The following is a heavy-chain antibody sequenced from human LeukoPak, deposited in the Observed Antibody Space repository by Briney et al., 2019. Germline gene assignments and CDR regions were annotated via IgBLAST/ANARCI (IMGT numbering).Heavy chain of an antibody. CDR1: GFTFSNYR. CDR3: AREGDILTGTQAFDY. CDR2: MWHDGTNK. Sequence: GGSLRLSCAASGFTFSNYRMHWVRQAPGKGLEWVALMWHDGTNKFYADSVKGRFTISRDNSKNTLYLQMNSLRAEDTAVYYCAREGDILTGTQAFDYWGQGTLVTVSS. J-gene: IGHJ4*02. D-gene: IGHD3-9*01. V-gene: IGHV3-33*08.